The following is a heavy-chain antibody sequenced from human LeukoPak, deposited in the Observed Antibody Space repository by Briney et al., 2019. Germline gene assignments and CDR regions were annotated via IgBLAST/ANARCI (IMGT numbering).Heavy chain of an antibody. CDR3: ARVSTVAGRPFDY. Sequence: GGSLRLSCAASGFTFSSYRMHWARQTPEKGLVWVSRITSDGSSKNYADSVKGRFTISRDNAKSTLYLQMNSLRAEDTAVYYCARVSTVAGRPFDYWGKGTLVTVSS. CDR2: ITSDGSSK. J-gene: IGHJ4*02. CDR1: GFTFSSYR. V-gene: IGHV3-74*01. D-gene: IGHD6-19*01.